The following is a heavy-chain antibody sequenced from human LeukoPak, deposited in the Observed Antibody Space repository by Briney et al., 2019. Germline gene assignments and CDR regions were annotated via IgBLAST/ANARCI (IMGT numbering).Heavy chain of an antibody. Sequence: TSETLSLTCTVSGGSISSYYWSWIRQPPGKGLEWIGYIYYSGSTNYNPSLKSRVTISVDTSKNQFSLKLSSVTAADTAVYYCARGWIQLWSLDYWGQGTLVTVSS. CDR2: IYYSGST. CDR1: GGSISSYY. D-gene: IGHD5-18*01. CDR3: ARGWIQLWSLDY. V-gene: IGHV4-59*01. J-gene: IGHJ4*02.